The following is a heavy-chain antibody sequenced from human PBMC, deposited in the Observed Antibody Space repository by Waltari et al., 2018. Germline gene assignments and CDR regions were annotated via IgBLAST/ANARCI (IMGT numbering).Heavy chain of an antibody. Sequence: QVQLVQSGAEVKKPGASVKVSCKASGYTFTGYYMHWVRQAPGQGLEWIGWINPNSGGTNYEQKVQGRVTMTRDTSISTAYMELSRLRSDDTAVYYCASSAYYYDSSGYYYSAFDIWGQGTMVTVSS. V-gene: IGHV1-2*02. CDR3: ASSAYYYDSSGYYYSAFDI. CDR2: INPNSGGT. J-gene: IGHJ3*02. CDR1: GYTFTGYY. D-gene: IGHD3-22*01.